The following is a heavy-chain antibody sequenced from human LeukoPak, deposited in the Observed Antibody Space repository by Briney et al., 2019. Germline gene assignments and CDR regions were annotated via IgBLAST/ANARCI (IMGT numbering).Heavy chain of an antibody. Sequence: GGSLRLSCAASGFSFSDYYMSWIRHAPGKGLEWVSYISSRGRSIDYTDSVTGRFTISSDNAENSLYLQMNSLSAEDTAVYYCARDLRRDGFINFDSWGQGTLVIVSS. CDR1: GFSFSDYY. CDR2: ISSRGRSI. J-gene: IGHJ4*02. CDR3: ARDLRRDGFINFDS. V-gene: IGHV3-11*04. D-gene: IGHD5-24*01.